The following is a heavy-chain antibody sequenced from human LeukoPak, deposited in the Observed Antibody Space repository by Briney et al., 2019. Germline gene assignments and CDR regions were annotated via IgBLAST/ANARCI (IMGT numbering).Heavy chain of an antibody. CDR3: AKVLTGSQDY. Sequence: PWGSLRLSCAASGFTFNSYAMSWVRQALGKGLEWVSTIGGGGENTYSPDSVKGRFTISRDNSKNTVYLHVKSLRAEDTAVYFCAKVLTGSQDYWGHGTLVTVSS. D-gene: IGHD1-14*01. CDR1: GFTFNSYA. J-gene: IGHJ4*01. V-gene: IGHV3-23*01. CDR2: IGGGGENT.